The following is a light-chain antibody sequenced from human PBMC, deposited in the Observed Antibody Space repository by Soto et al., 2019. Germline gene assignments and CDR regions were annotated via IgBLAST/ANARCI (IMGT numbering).Light chain of an antibody. CDR1: SSDISDYNY. Sequence: QSALTQPASVSGSPGQSITISCTGTSSDISDYNYVSWYQQHPGKAPKLMIYAVSNRPSGVPNRFSGSKSGNTASLTISGLQAEDEADYYCSLDTSLQVFGGGTKLTVL. J-gene: IGLJ3*02. CDR2: AVS. V-gene: IGLV2-14*01. CDR3: SLDTSLQV.